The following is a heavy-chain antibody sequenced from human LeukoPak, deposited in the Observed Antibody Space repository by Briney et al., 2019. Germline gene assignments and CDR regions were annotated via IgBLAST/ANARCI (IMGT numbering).Heavy chain of an antibody. CDR2: ISYDGSNK. J-gene: IGHJ1*01. D-gene: IGHD5-24*01. V-gene: IGHV3-30-3*01. CDR1: GFTFSSYA. Sequence: GRSLRLSCAASGFTFSSYAMHWVRQAPGKGLEWVAVISYDGSNKYYADSVKGRFTISRDNSKNTLYLQMNSLRAEDTAVYYCAKGDGYNSYFQHWGQGTLVTVSS. CDR3: AKGDGYNSYFQH.